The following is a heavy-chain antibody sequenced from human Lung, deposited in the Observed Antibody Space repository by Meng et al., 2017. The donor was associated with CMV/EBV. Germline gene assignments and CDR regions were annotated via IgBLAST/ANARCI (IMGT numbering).Heavy chain of an antibody. J-gene: IGHJ4*02. Sequence: SLKISCVASGFTFDDHAMHWVGQAPGKGLEWVSGISWNSGNMGYADSVKGRFTISRDNAKNSLYLQLDNLGTEDTALYYCVRDRNYGVYLGFAYWGQGTXVTVSS. V-gene: IGHV3-9*01. CDR2: ISWNSGNM. CDR3: VRDRNYGVYLGFAY. CDR1: GFTFDDHA. D-gene: IGHD4-17*01.